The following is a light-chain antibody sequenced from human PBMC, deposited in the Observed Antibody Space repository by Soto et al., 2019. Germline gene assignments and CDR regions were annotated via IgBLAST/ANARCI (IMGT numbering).Light chain of an antibody. CDR1: QHVDTNF. CDR3: QQYARSPIT. J-gene: IGKJ5*01. CDR2: DAS. Sequence: EIVLTQSPGTLSLSPGERATLSCRASQHVDTNFLAWYQQKPGQSPRLLIYDASSRATGFPDRFSGSGSGTDFTLTISRLEPEDFAVYYCQQYARSPITFGQGTRLETK. V-gene: IGKV3-20*01.